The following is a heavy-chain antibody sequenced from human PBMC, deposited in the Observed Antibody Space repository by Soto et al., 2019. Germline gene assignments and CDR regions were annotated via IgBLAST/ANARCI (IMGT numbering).Heavy chain of an antibody. CDR3: ARDRGIVVVPAAPPYYGMDV. CDR2: IIPIFGTA. V-gene: IGHV1-69*06. Sequence: QVQLVQSGAEVKKPGSSVKVSCKASGGTFSSYAISWVRQAPGQGLEWMGGIIPIFGTANYAQKFQGRVTLTADKSTGTAYMELGSVRSEDTAVYYCARDRGIVVVPAAPPYYGMDVWGQGTTVPVSS. D-gene: IGHD2-2*01. J-gene: IGHJ6*01. CDR1: GGTFSSYA.